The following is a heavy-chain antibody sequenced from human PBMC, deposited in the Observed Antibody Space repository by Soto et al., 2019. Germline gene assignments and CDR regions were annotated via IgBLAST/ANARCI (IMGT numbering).Heavy chain of an antibody. D-gene: IGHD2-2*01. V-gene: IGHV1-69*06. CDR1: GGTFSSYA. CDR3: VRTNRDIVVVPAPYYYYGMDV. Sequence: QVQLVQSGAEVKKPGSSVKVSCKASGGTFSSYAISWVRQAPGQGLEWMGGIIPIFGTANYEQKFQGRVTITADKSTSTAYMELSSLRSEDTAVYYCVRTNRDIVVVPAPYYYYGMDVWGQGTTVTVSS. CDR2: IIPIFGTA. J-gene: IGHJ6*02.